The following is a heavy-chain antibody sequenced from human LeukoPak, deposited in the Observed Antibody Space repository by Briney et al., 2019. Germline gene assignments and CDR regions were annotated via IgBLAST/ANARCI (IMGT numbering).Heavy chain of an antibody. CDR1: GGSFSGYY. J-gene: IGHJ4*02. Sequence: KPSETLSLTRAVYGGSFSGYYWSWIRQPPGKGLEWIGEINHSGSTNYNPSLKSRVTISVDTSKNQFSLKLSSVTAADTAVYYCARLIPTPIVGATNDYWGQGTLVTVSS. D-gene: IGHD1-26*01. CDR2: INHSGST. CDR3: ARLIPTPIVGATNDY. V-gene: IGHV4-34*01.